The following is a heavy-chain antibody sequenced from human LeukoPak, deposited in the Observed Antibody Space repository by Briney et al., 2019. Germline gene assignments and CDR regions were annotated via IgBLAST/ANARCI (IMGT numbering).Heavy chain of an antibody. D-gene: IGHD3-22*01. CDR3: ARPYYDSSGYYHDAFDI. CDR2: IYHSGST. V-gene: IGHV4-39*07. Sequence: SETLSLTCTVSGGSISSSYSYWGWIRQPPGKGLEWIGYIYHSGSTYYNPSLKSRVTMSVDTSKNQFSLKLSSVTAADTAVYYCARPYYDSSGYYHDAFDIWGQGTMVTVPS. CDR1: GGSISSSYSY. J-gene: IGHJ3*02.